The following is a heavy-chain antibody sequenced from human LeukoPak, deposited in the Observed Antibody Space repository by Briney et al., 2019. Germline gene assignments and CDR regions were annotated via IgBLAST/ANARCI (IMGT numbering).Heavy chain of an antibody. D-gene: IGHD6-13*01. J-gene: IGHJ4*02. CDR2: INPSGGST. Sequence: ASVKVSCKASGYIFTDYYMYWVRQAPGQGLEWMGIINPSGGSTSYAQKLQGRVTMTRDMSTSTVYLELSSLRSEDTPVYYCARAHSSSWSTNSGSSDLPGYWGQGPLVTVSS. CDR3: ARAHSSSWSTNSGSSDLPGY. CDR1: GYIFTDYY. V-gene: IGHV1-46*01.